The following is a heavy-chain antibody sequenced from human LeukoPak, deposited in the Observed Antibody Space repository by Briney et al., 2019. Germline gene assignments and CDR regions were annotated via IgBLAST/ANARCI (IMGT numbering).Heavy chain of an antibody. Sequence: SETLSLTCAVYGGSFSGYYWSWIRQPPGKGLEWIGEINHSGSTNYNPSLKSRVTISVDTSKNQFSLKLSSVTAADTAVYYCARTFRESYYDFWSGYSTLDYWGQGTLVAVSS. CDR3: ARTFRESYYDFWSGYSTLDY. CDR1: GGSFSGYY. V-gene: IGHV4-34*01. CDR2: INHSGST. D-gene: IGHD3-3*01. J-gene: IGHJ4*02.